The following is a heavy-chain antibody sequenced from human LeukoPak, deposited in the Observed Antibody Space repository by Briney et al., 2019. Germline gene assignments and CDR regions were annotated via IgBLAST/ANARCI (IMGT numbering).Heavy chain of an antibody. Sequence: GSLRLSCAASGFTVSSNYMSWVRQAPGKGLEWVSVIYSGGSTYYADSVKGRFTISRDNSKNTLYLQMNSLRAEDTAVYYCARGAPGIAAAGTSRYYYYMDVWGKGTTVTISS. V-gene: IGHV3-66*01. CDR1: GFTVSSNY. J-gene: IGHJ6*03. D-gene: IGHD6-13*01. CDR3: ARGAPGIAAAGTSRYYYYMDV. CDR2: IYSGGST.